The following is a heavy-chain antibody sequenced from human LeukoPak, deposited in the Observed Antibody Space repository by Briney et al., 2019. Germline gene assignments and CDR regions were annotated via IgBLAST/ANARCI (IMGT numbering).Heavy chain of an antibody. J-gene: IGHJ4*02. CDR3: ARDLHSSGYPY. D-gene: IGHD3-22*01. V-gene: IGHV1-24*01. CDR1: GYTLTELS. Sequence: ASVKVSCKVSGYTLTELSMHWVRQAPGKGLEWMGGFDPEDGETIYAQKFQGRVTITADKSTSTAYMELSSLRSEDTAVYYCARDLHSSGYPYWGQGTLVTVSS. CDR2: FDPEDGET.